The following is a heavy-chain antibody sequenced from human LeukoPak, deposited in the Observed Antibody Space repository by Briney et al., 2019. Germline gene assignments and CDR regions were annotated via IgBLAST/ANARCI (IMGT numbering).Heavy chain of an antibody. CDR2: ISRTTGTT. J-gene: IGHJ4*02. CDR1: GITLSNYG. Sequence: RPGGSLRLSCAVSGITLSNYGMSWVRQAPGRGLEWVSTISRTTGTTYYADSVKGRFTISRDNSKNTVSLQVNSLRAEDTAVYYCAKGSHFANCGQGTLVTVSS. CDR3: AKGSHFAN. V-gene: IGHV3-23*01.